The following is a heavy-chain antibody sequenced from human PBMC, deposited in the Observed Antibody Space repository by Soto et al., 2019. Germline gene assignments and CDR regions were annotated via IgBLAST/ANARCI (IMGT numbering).Heavy chain of an antibody. CDR3: ARGPFSYFDY. Sequence: GGSLRLSCAASGFTDSSNYMSWVRQAPGKGLEWVSVIYSGGSTYYADSEKGRFTISRDNSKNTLYLQMNSLRAEETAVYYCARGPFSYFDYWGQGTLVTVSS. CDR2: IYSGGST. J-gene: IGHJ4*02. V-gene: IGHV3-66*02. CDR1: GFTDSSNY.